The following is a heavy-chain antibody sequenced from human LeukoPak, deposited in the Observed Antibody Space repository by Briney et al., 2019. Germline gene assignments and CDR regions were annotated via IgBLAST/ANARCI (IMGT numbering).Heavy chain of an antibody. V-gene: IGHV4-59*08. CDR3: ARHYVFVSGGSSFDY. CDR2: IYYNGAT. Sequence: SETLSLTCSVSGGSIGTSYWSWIRQPPGKGLEWVGYIYYNGATNYNPSLKTRVTISPDTPKNQFSLKLKSVTASDTAVYYCARHYVFVSGGSSFDYWGLGILVTVSS. D-gene: IGHD1-26*01. J-gene: IGHJ4*02. CDR1: GGSIGTSY.